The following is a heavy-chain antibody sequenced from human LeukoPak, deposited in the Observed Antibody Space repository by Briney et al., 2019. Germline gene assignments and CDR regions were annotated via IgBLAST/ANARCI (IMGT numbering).Heavy chain of an antibody. Sequence: SETLSLTCTVSGGSISSYNWSWIRQPPGKGLEWIGDIYYSGGTTYNPSPKSRVTISVDTSKNQLSLKLSSVTAADTAVYYCARTPPRSGSYYKGNNWFDPWGQGTLVTVSS. CDR3: ARTPPRSGSYYKGNNWFDP. V-gene: IGHV4-59*08. CDR2: IYYSGGT. CDR1: GGSISSYN. D-gene: IGHD3-10*01. J-gene: IGHJ5*02.